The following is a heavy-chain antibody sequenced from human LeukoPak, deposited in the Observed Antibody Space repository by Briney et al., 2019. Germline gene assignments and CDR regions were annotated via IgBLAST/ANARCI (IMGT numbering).Heavy chain of an antibody. CDR2: ISYDGSNK. CDR3: AKMWWSGYPQGVDY. D-gene: IGHD3-3*01. V-gene: IGHV3-30*18. CDR1: GFTFSSYG. J-gene: IGHJ4*02. Sequence: PGGSLRLSCAASGFTFSSYGMHWVRQAPGKGLEWVALISYDGSNKYYSDSVKGRLTVSRDNSKNTLYLQMNSLGVDDTAVYYCAKMWWSGYPQGVDYWGQGTLVTVSS.